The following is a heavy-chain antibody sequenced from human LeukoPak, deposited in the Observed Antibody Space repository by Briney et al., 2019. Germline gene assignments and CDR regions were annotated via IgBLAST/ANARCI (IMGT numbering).Heavy chain of an antibody. CDR3: AREAYYYDSSGYYYTFAYFDY. V-gene: IGHV4-30-4*01. CDR1: GGSISSGDYY. D-gene: IGHD3-22*01. J-gene: IGHJ4*02. CDR2: TYYSGST. Sequence: PSETLSLTCTVSGGSISSGDYYWSWIRQPPGKGLEWIGYTYYSGSTYYNPSLKSRATISVDTSKNQFSLKLSSVTAADTAVYYCAREAYYYDSSGYYYTFAYFDYWGQGTLVTVSS.